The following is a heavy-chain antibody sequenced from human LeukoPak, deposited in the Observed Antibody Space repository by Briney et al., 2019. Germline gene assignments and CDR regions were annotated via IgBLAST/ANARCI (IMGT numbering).Heavy chain of an antibody. CDR2: IKQGGSEK. CDR1: GFTFSSYW. V-gene: IGHV3-7*01. D-gene: IGHD1-7*01. CDR3: ARDSWNYVYYYYYGMDV. J-gene: IGHJ6*02. Sequence: PGGSLRLSCAASGFTFSSYWMSWVRQAPGKGLEWVANIKQGGSEKYYVDSVKGRFTISRDNAKNSLYLQMNSLRAEDTAVYYCARDSWNYVYYYYYGMDVWGQGTTVTVSS.